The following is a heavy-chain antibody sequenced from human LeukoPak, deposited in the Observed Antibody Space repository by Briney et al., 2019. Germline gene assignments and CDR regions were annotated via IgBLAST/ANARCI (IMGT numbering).Heavy chain of an antibody. CDR2: IYYSGFT. V-gene: IGHV4-31*03. D-gene: IGHD4-17*01. CDR3: ARGYGMTTVTKGRWYFDL. Sequence: SETLSLTCSVSGGSVSSGGSYWTWIRQRPGKGLEWIGYIYYSGFTFYSPSLKTRFFISLDTSENQVSLKLSSVTAADTAVYYCARGYGMTTVTKGRWYFDLWGRGTLVTVSS. J-gene: IGHJ2*01. CDR1: GGSVSSGGSY.